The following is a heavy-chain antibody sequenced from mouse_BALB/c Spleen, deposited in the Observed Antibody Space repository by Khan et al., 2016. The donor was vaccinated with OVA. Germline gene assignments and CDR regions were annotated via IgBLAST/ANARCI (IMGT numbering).Heavy chain of an antibody. CDR1: GFTFSSYG. D-gene: IGHD1-2*01. J-gene: IGHJ4*01. CDR3: AKTVTTAKWDYYVRDY. Sequence: EVELVESGGDLVKPGGSLKLSCAASGFTFSSYGMSWVRQTPDKRLEWVATISSGGHYTYYPDSVKGRFTISRDNAKNTLYLQMSSLKSEDTAMKYCAKTVTTAKWDYYVRDYWGQGTTVTVSS. CDR2: ISSGGHYT. V-gene: IGHV5-6*01.